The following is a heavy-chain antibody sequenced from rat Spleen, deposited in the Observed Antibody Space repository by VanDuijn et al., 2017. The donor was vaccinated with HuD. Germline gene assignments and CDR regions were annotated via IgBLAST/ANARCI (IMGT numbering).Heavy chain of an antibody. CDR2: ISYDGSAT. CDR3: AKEANYGGLMDV. D-gene: IGHD1-11*01. J-gene: IGHJ4*01. CDR1: GLSFSNYD. V-gene: IGHV5-22*01. Sequence: EVQLVESGGGLVQPGRSLKLSCTASGLSFSNYDMAWVRQAPTKGLEWVASISYDGSATYYGDSVKGRFTISRDNPKSTLYLQMNSLRSEDTATYYCAKEANYGGLMDVWGQGASVTVSS.